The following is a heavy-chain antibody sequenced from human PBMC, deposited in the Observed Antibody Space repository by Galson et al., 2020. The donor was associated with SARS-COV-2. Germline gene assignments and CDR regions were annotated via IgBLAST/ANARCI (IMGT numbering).Heavy chain of an antibody. D-gene: IGHD3-9*01. Sequence: GGSLRLSCAASGFTFSSYAMSWVRQAPGKGLEWVSGISGSGGNTYYADSVKGRFTISRDNSKNTLYLQMNSLRAEDTAVYYCAKWETRYYDFLTCYYGIDYYYYYGVDVWGQGTTVTVSS. CDR3: AKWETRYYDFLTCYYGIDYYYYYGVDV. CDR2: ISGSGGNT. V-gene: IGHV3-23*01. CDR1: GFTFSSYA. J-gene: IGHJ6*02.